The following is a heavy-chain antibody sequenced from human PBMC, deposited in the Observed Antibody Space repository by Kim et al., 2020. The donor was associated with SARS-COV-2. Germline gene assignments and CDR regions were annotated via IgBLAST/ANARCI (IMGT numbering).Heavy chain of an antibody. D-gene: IGHD6-13*01. J-gene: IGHJ4*02. CDR2: INHSGST. Sequence: SETLSLTCAVYGGSFSGYYWSWIRQPPGKGLEWIGEINHSGSTNYNPSLKSRVTISVDTSKNQFSLKLSSVTAADTAVYYCARGSLAAPDWGQGTLVTVSS. CDR1: GGSFSGYY. CDR3: ARGSLAAPD. V-gene: IGHV4-34*01.